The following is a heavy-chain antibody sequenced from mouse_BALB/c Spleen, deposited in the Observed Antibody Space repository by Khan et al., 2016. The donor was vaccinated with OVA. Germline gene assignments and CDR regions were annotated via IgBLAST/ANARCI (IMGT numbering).Heavy chain of an antibody. D-gene: IGHD2-14*01. CDR2: ISDGGLFT. CDR3: ARAYYRYDERVAS. Sequence: EVELVESGGGLVKPGGSLKLSCAASEFTFSDYYMYWVRQTPERRLEWVATISDGGLFTYYPDSVKGRFTISRDNAKNILYLQMSSLKSEDTAMYCCARAYYRYDERVASWGQGTLVTVSA. V-gene: IGHV5-4*02. J-gene: IGHJ3*01. CDR1: EFTFSDYY.